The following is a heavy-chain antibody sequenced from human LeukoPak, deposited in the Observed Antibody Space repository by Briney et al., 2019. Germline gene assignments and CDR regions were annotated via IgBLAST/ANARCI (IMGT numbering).Heavy chain of an antibody. CDR1: GYSFTSYY. J-gene: IGHJ4*02. CDR2: INPSDGST. CDR3: ARDLRNYYYDSSGYYFDY. V-gene: IGHV1-46*01. Sequence: ASVKVSCKASGYSFTSYYMHWVRQAPGQGPEWVGTINPSDGSTIYAQKFQGRITMTRHTSTSTAYMELSSLRSEDTAVYYCARDLRNYYYDSSGYYFDYWGQGTLVTVSS. D-gene: IGHD3-22*01.